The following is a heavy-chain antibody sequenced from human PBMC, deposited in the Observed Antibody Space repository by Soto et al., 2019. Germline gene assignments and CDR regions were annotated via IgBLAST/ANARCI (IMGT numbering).Heavy chain of an antibody. CDR1: RFTFVDYA. D-gene: IGHD2-8*02. CDR3: TRALVAGYFDX. CDR2: IRRNAYGGTA. J-gene: IGHJ4*02. V-gene: IGHV3-49*03. Sequence: LSLCCASSRFTFVDYALTWFRQAPGKGLEWVGFIRRNAYGGTAEYATSIKGRFTISRDDSKSIAYLQMSSLKTEDTAVYYCTRALVAGYFDXWGQGTIVTVSX.